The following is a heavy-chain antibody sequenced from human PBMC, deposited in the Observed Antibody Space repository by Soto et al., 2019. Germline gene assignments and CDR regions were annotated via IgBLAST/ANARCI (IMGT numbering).Heavy chain of an antibody. V-gene: IGHV3-13*01. Sequence: ESGGNLVQPGGSLRLSCAASGFTFSSYDMHWVRQVAGTGLEWVSGIANNGDTYYTGSVKGRFSISRENAKNALYLQMNSLGAEDTAVYYCAREAITVGGTWWFDPWGQGTLVTVSS. J-gene: IGHJ5*02. CDR1: GFTFSSYD. CDR2: IANNGDT. D-gene: IGHD6-19*01. CDR3: AREAITVGGTWWFDP.